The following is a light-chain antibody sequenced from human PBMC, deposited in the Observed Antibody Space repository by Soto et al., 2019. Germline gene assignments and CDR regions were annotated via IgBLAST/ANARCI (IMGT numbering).Light chain of an antibody. V-gene: IGLV1-40*01. Sequence: QSVLTQPPSVSGAPGQRVTISCTGSRSNIGAGYDVHWYQQLPGTAPKLLIYANSHRPSGVPERLSGSKSGTSASLAITGLQAEDESDYYRQSYDSSLSGHVFGTGTKLTVL. CDR2: ANS. CDR1: RSNIGAGYD. J-gene: IGLJ1*01. CDR3: QSYDSSLSGHV.